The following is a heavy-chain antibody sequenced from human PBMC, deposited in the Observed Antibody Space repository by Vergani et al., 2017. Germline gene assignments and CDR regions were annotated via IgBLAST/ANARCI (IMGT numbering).Heavy chain of an antibody. CDR3: AKVAATSLFDY. CDR2: ISYDGSNK. D-gene: IGHD1-26*01. V-gene: IGHV3-30*18. Sequence: QVQLVESGGGVVQPGRSLRLSCAASGFTFSSYGMHWVRQAPGKGLEWVAVISYDGSNKYYADSVKGRFTISRDNSKNTLYLQMNSLRAEDTAVYYCAKVAATSLFDYWGQGTLVTVSS. CDR1: GFTFSSYG. J-gene: IGHJ4*02.